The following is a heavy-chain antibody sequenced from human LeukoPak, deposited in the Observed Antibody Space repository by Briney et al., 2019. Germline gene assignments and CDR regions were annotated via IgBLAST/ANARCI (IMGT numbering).Heavy chain of an antibody. D-gene: IGHD2-8*01. CDR2: IYSGGST. J-gene: IGHJ4*02. CDR3: ATAMVYAPYYFDY. V-gene: IGHV3-53*01. CDR1: GFTVSSNY. Sequence: GGSLRLSCAASGFTVSSNYMSWVRQAPGKGLEWVPVIYSGGSTYYADSVEGRFTISRDNSKNTLYLQMNSLRAEDTAVYYCATAMVYAPYYFDYWGQGTLVTVSS.